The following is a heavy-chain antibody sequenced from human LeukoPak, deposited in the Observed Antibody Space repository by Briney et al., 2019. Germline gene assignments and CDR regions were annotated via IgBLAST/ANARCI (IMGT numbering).Heavy chain of an antibody. V-gene: IGHV4-31*03. J-gene: IGHJ4*02. CDR2: IYYSGST. Sequence: SQTLSLTCTVSGGSISSGGYYWSWIRQHPGKGLEWIGYIYYSGSTYYNPSLKSRVTISVDTSKNQFSLKLSSVTAADTAVYYCARGSYYDSSGLYYFDYWGQGTLVTVSS. CDR1: GGSISSGGYY. CDR3: ARGSYYDSSGLYYFDY. D-gene: IGHD3-22*01.